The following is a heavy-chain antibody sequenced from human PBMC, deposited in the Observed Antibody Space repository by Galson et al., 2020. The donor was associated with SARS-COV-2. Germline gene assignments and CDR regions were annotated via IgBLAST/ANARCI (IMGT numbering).Heavy chain of an antibody. CDR2: ISRLTRDM. CDR3: AKYYYDSSGHYYGLGY. V-gene: IGHV3-21*01. CDR1: T. D-gene: IGHD3-22*01. Sequence: TMNCGRQAKGKGMEGVSCISRLTRDMYYADSVKGRFTISRDNAKNSLYLQMNSLRSEDTAVYYCAKYYYDSSGHYYGLGYWGQGTLVTVSS. J-gene: IGHJ4*02.